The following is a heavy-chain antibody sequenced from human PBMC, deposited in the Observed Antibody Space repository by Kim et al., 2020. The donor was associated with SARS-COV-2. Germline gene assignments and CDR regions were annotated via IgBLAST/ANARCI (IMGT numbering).Heavy chain of an antibody. J-gene: IGHJ1*01. CDR2: SGKS. Sequence: SGKSDYNPSLRSRISMSIDTSKKQFSLKLSSVTAADTAIYYCAAVAPGHWGQGTLVTVSP. V-gene: IGHV4-34*01. CDR3: AAVAPGH. D-gene: IGHD6-19*01.